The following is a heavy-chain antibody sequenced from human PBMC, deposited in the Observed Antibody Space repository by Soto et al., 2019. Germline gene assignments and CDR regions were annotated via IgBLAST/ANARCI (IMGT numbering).Heavy chain of an antibody. J-gene: IGHJ4*02. Sequence: QVQLVESGGGVVQPGRSLRLSCAAPGFTFSSYGMHWVRQAPGKGLEWVAVIWYDGSNKYYADSVKGRFTISRDNSKNTLYLQMNSLRAEDTAVYYCARDGEVIDYWGQGTLVTVSS. CDR3: ARDGEVIDY. CDR2: IWYDGSNK. V-gene: IGHV3-33*01. CDR1: GFTFSSYG.